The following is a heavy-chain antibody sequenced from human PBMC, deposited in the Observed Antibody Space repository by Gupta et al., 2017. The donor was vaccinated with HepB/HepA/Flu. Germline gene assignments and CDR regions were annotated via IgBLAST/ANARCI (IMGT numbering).Heavy chain of an antibody. CDR1: GFTLRAFW. CDR3: TRDLAWGSSSSFGADY. D-gene: IGHD6-6*01. CDR2: IDGDGKIT. J-gene: IGHJ4*02. Sequence: DVQLVESGGGLVQPGGSLRLACATSGFTLRAFWMHWVRQAPGGGLEWVSRIDGDGKITTYADSVKGRFTISRDNAKNTLYLQMNSLRAEDTAVYYCTRDLAWGSSSSFGADYWGQGALVTVSS. V-gene: IGHV3-74*01.